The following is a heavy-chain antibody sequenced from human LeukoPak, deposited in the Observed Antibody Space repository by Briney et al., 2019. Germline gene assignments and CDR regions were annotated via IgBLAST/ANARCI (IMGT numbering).Heavy chain of an antibody. CDR1: GITFSSYA. Sequence: GGSLRLSCAASGITFSSYAMSWVRQAPGKGLEWVSAISGSGGSTYYADSVKGRFTISRDNSKNTLYLQMNSLRAEDTAVYYCARYSGYDYYYYYGMDVWGQGTTVTVSS. J-gene: IGHJ6*02. CDR2: ISGSGGST. V-gene: IGHV3-23*01. CDR3: ARYSGYDYYYYYGMDV. D-gene: IGHD5-12*01.